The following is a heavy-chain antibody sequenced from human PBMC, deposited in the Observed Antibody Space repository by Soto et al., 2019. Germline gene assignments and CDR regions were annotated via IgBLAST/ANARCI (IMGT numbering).Heavy chain of an antibody. CDR1: GYSFTSYW. Sequence: GESLKISCKGSGYSFTSYWISWVRQMPGKGLEWMGRIDPSDSYTNYSPSFQGHVTISADKSISTAYLQWSSLKASDTAMYYCTSKFGQLLADAFDIWGQGTMVTVSS. V-gene: IGHV5-10-1*01. CDR3: TSKFGQLLADAFDI. CDR2: IDPSDSYT. J-gene: IGHJ3*02. D-gene: IGHD3-10*01.